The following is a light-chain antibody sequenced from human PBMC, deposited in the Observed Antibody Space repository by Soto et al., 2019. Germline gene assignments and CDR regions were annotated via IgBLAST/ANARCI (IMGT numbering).Light chain of an antibody. CDR2: GAS. Sequence: EIVMTQSPVTLSVSPGERATLSCRASQSVSSSLAWYQQKPGQSPRLLIYGASTRATGVPARFSGSGSGTEFTLPISSLQSEDFAVYYCQQCYDWPLTFGGGTKVEIE. V-gene: IGKV3-15*01. CDR3: QQCYDWPLT. J-gene: IGKJ4*01. CDR1: QSVSSS.